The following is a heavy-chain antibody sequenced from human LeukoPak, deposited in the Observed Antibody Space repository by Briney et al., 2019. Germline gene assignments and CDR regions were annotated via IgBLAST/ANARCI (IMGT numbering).Heavy chain of an antibody. V-gene: IGHV1-2*02. D-gene: IGHD2-2*01. CDR1: GYTFTGYY. Sequence: ASVKVSCKASGYTFTGYYIHWVRQAPGQGIEWMGWINPNSGDANYAQKFQGRVTMTRDTSITTAYMELSSLISDDTAVYYCARDSCSLSSCPFFGYWGQGILVTVSS. CDR3: ARDSCSLSSCPFFGY. J-gene: IGHJ4*02. CDR2: INPNSGDA.